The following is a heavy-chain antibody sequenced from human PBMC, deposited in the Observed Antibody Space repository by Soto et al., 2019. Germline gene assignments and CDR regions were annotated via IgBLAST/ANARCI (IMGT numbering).Heavy chain of an antibody. V-gene: IGHV2-5*01. Sequence: QITLKESGPTLVEPTQTLTLTCTYSGFSLRTTGVGVGWIRQPPGKALEWLGIIYWNDDKRYSPSLKNRFTLTSDISKSQVVLTMTNMDPVDTATYYCAHTWGLSFDSWGQGTLVIVSS. CDR3: AHTWGLSFDS. CDR2: IYWNDDK. D-gene: IGHD3-16*01. CDR1: GFSLRTTGVG. J-gene: IGHJ4*02.